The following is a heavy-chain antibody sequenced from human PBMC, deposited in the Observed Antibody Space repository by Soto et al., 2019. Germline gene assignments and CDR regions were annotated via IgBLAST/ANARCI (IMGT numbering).Heavy chain of an antibody. J-gene: IGHJ4*02. V-gene: IGHV1-3*01. Sequence: QVQLVQSGAEVKKPGASVKVSCKASGYTFTSYAMHWVRQAPGQRLEWMGWINAGNGNTKYSQKFQGRVTITRDTAASTAHMELSSLRSEDTAVYYCARDTGYSYGYNWGQGTLVTVSS. CDR1: GYTFTSYA. CDR2: INAGNGNT. CDR3: ARDTGYSYGYN. D-gene: IGHD5-18*01.